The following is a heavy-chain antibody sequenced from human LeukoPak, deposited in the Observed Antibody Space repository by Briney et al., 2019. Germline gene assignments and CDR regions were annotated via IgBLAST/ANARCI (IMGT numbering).Heavy chain of an antibody. CDR2: ISYDGSNK. CDR1: GFTFSSYG. J-gene: IGHJ4*02. D-gene: IGHD5-12*01. CDR3: AKEEATSFDY. V-gene: IGHV3-30*18. Sequence: PGGSLRLSCAASGFTFSSYGMHWVRQAPGKGLEWVAVISYDGSNKYYADSVKGRFTISRDNSKNTLYLQMNSLRAEDTAVYYCAKEEATSFDYWGQGTLVTVSS.